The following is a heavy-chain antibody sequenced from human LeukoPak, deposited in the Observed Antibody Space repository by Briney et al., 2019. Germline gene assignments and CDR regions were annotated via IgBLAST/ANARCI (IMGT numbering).Heavy chain of an antibody. Sequence: GGSLRLSCAASGFTFSSYGMHWVRQAPGKGLEWVAVIWYDGSNKYYADSVKGRFTISRDNSKNTLYLQMNSLRAEDTAVYYCARDGDFWSDPYYYYGMDVWGQGTTVTVSS. CDR1: GFTFSSYG. CDR2: IWYDGSNK. V-gene: IGHV3-33*01. D-gene: IGHD3-3*01. CDR3: ARDGDFWSDPYYYYGMDV. J-gene: IGHJ6*02.